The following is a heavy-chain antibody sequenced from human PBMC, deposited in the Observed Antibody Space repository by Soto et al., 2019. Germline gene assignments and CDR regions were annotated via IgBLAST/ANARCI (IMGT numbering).Heavy chain of an antibody. CDR1: GGSISSSSYY. J-gene: IGHJ4*02. CDR3: ARLILAYGDLGYFDY. D-gene: IGHD4-17*01. Sequence: SEILSLTCTVSGGSISSSSYYWGWIRQPPGKGLECIGSIYYSGSTYYNPSLKSRVTISVDTSKNQFSLKLSSVTAADTAVYYCARLILAYGDLGYFDYWGQGTLVTVSS. V-gene: IGHV4-39*01. CDR2: IYYSGST.